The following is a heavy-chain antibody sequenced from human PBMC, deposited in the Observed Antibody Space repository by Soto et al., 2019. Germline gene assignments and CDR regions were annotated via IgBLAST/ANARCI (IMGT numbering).Heavy chain of an antibody. CDR2: ISAYNGNT. CDR3: ARDGRWCSGGSCYSYYYGMDV. J-gene: IGHJ6*02. D-gene: IGHD2-15*01. Sequence: ASVKVSCKASGYTFTSYGMSWVRQAPGQGLEWMGWISAYNGNTNYAQKLQGRVTMTTDTSTSTAYMELRSLRSDDTAVYYCARDGRWCSGGSCYSYYYGMDVWGQGTTVTVSS. V-gene: IGHV1-18*01. CDR1: GYTFTSYG.